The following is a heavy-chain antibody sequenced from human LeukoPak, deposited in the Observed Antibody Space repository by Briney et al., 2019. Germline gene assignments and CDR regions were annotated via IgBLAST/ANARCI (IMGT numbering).Heavy chain of an antibody. J-gene: IGHJ5*02. V-gene: IGHV1-2*02. CDR3: ARDNGEGFDP. Sequence: ASVKVSCKASGYTFTGYYIHWVRQAPGQGLEWMGWISPNSGGTNYAQKFQGRVTMTRDTSISTAYMELSRLTSDDTAVYYCARDNGEGFDPWGQGTLVTVSS. D-gene: IGHD4-17*01. CDR2: ISPNSGGT. CDR1: GYTFTGYY.